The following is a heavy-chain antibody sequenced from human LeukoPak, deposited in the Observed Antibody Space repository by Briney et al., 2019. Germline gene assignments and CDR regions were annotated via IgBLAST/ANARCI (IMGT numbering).Heavy chain of an antibody. V-gene: IGHV1-18*01. D-gene: IGHD3-10*01. Sequence: ASVKVSCKAPGYTFTSYGISWVRQAPGQGLEWMGWISAYNGNTNYAQKLQGRVTMTTDTSTSTAYMELRSLRSDDTAVYYCARTSISWYGSGSYLDYWGQGTLVTASS. CDR1: GYTFTSYG. CDR3: ARTSISWYGSGSYLDY. J-gene: IGHJ4*02. CDR2: ISAYNGNT.